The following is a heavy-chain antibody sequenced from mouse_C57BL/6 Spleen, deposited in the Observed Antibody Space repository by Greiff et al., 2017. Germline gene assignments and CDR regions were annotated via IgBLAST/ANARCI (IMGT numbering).Heavy chain of an antibody. Sequence: VQLQQPGAELVKPGASVKLSCKASGYTFTSYWMHWVKQRPGRGLEWIGRIDPNSGGTKYNEKFKSKATLTVDKPSSTAYMQLSSLTSEDSAVYYCARSGTGRVSNFDYWGQGTTHTVSS. V-gene: IGHV1-72*01. D-gene: IGHD4-1*01. J-gene: IGHJ2*01. CDR1: GYTFTSYW. CDR3: ARSGTGRVSNFDY. CDR2: IDPNSGGT.